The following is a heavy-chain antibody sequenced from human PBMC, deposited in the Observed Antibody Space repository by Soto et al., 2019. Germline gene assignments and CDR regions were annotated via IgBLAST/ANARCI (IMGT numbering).Heavy chain of an antibody. V-gene: IGHV3-23*01. CDR3: AKEIGPPTYCSSTSCYAVDY. D-gene: IGHD2-2*01. CDR2: ISGSGGST. CDR1: GFTFSSYA. J-gene: IGHJ4*02. Sequence: GGSLRLSCAASGFTFSSYAMSWVRQAPGKGLEWVSAISGSGGSTYYADSVKGRFTISRDNSKNTLYLQMNSLRAEDTAVYYCAKEIGPPTYCSSTSCYAVDYWGQGTLVTVSS.